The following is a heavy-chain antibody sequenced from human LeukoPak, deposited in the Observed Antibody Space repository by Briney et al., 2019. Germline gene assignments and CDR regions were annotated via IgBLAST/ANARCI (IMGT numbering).Heavy chain of an antibody. Sequence: ASVKVSCKASGYIFTNYGSGWVRQAPGQGLEWLGWISNYNGNTNYAQKFLGRVTMTTDTYTTTGYMELRSLRSDDTAVYYCARWSGGSDWLYHNGMDVWGQGTTVIVSS. CDR3: ARWSGGSDWLYHNGMDV. V-gene: IGHV1-18*01. CDR1: GYIFTNYG. D-gene: IGHD6-19*01. CDR2: ISNYNGNT. J-gene: IGHJ6*02.